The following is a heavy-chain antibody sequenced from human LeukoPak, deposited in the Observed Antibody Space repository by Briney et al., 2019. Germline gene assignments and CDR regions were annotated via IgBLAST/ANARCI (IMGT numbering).Heavy chain of an antibody. CDR3: ARPMVRGVTLFDY. D-gene: IGHD3-10*01. CDR2: ISGSGNII. V-gene: IGHV3-11*04. CDR1: GFTFSDSY. Sequence: SGGSLRLSCAASGFTFSDSYMNWIRQAPGKGLEWVSYISGSGNIIYYADSVKGRFTISRDNAKNSVSLQMDGLRAEDTAVYYCARPMVRGVTLFDYWGQGTLVTVSS. J-gene: IGHJ4*02.